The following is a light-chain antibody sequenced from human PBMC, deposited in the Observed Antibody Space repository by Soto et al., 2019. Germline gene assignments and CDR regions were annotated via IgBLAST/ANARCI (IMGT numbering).Light chain of an antibody. Sequence: DIVMTQSPAILSVSPGESATLSCRASQSVNNYLAWYQQRPGQALSLLIYAVSTRATDTPARFSGSGSGTEFTLTISSLQSEDFAFYYCQQYNNWPLTFGGGTKVEIK. J-gene: IGKJ4*01. V-gene: IGKV3-15*01. CDR3: QQYNNWPLT. CDR1: QSVNNY. CDR2: AVS.